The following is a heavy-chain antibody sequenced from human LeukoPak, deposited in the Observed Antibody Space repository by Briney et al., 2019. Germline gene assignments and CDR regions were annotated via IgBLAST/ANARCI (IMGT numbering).Heavy chain of an antibody. CDR3: ARPSIPRYYYYYMDV. J-gene: IGHJ6*03. Sequence: ASVKVSCKASGYTFTSYYMHWVRQAPGQGLEWMGIINPSGGSTSYAQKFQGRVTMTRDMSTSTVYMELSSLRSEDTAVYYCARPSIPRYYYYYMDVWGKGTTVTVSS. V-gene: IGHV1-46*01. CDR1: GYTFTSYY. D-gene: IGHD2-2*02. CDR2: INPSGGST.